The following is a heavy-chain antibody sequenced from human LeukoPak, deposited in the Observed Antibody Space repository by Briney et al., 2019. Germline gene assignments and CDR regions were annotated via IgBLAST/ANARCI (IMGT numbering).Heavy chain of an antibody. J-gene: IGHJ4*02. V-gene: IGHV3-7*01. CDR2: IKNDGTVK. D-gene: IGHD6-13*01. CDR1: GFTFSSYS. Sequence: GGSLRLSCAASGFTFSSYSMNWVRQAPGKGLEWVANIKNDGTVKNYVGSVKGRFTISRDNAKNSLYLQMNSLRAEDTAVYYCAKDSYSKGDYWGQGVLVTVSS. CDR3: AKDSYSKGDY.